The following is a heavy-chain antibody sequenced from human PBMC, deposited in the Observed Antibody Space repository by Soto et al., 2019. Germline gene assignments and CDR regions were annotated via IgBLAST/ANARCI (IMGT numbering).Heavy chain of an antibody. V-gene: IGHV3-21*01. D-gene: IGHD2-2*01. CDR2: ISTTSTYT. Sequence: PGGSLRLSCAASGFTFSSYSISWVRQAPWKGLEWVSSISTTSTYTHYADSLKGRFTISRDNAKKLLYLQMDSLRAEDTAVYYCARDDGLSSTNVKAFDIWGQGTKVPFSS. CDR1: GFTFSSYS. J-gene: IGHJ3*02. CDR3: ARDDGLSSTNVKAFDI.